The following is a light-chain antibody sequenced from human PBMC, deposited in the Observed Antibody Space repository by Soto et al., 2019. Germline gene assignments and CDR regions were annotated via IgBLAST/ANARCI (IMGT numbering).Light chain of an antibody. CDR3: AAWDDSLNGHAV. Sequence: QPVLTQPPSASGTPGQRVTISCSGSSSNIGSNTVNWYQQFPGTAPKLLIYSDNQRPSGVPDRFSGSKSGTSASLAISGLQSEEEDEYYCAAWDDSLNGHAVFGGGTKLTVL. V-gene: IGLV1-44*01. CDR1: SSNIGSNT. CDR2: SDN. J-gene: IGLJ2*01.